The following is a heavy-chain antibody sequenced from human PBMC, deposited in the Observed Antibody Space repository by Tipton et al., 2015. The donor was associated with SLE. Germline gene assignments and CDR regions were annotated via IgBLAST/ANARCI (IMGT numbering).Heavy chain of an antibody. CDR3: TKSGSYLPFDI. CDR2: IRGKSYGGTT. CDR1: GFSFGDYV. J-gene: IGHJ3*02. V-gene: IGHV3-49*04. D-gene: IGHD1-26*01. Sequence: SLRLSCAASGFSFGDYVMSWVRQSPGKGLEWVGLIRGKSYGGTTEYAASVKGRFTISRDDSNDSLYLQMNSLKTEDTAVYYCTKSGSYLPFDIWGQGTMVTVSS.